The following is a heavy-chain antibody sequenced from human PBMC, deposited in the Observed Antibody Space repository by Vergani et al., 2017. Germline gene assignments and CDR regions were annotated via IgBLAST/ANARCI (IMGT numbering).Heavy chain of an antibody. D-gene: IGHD2-15*01. Sequence: EVLLAESGGGVVQPGGSLRLSCAVSGFTFEDSAMHWVRQAPGKGLEWVSLISWNGGSTHYADSVKGRFTISRDNSKNPLYLQMNTLRAEETSLYYCARDIGPGGGSELNSWGQGTLVTVSS. CDR3: ARDIGPGGGSELNS. J-gene: IGHJ4*02. CDR1: GFTFEDSA. V-gene: IGHV3-43D*03. CDR2: ISWNGGST.